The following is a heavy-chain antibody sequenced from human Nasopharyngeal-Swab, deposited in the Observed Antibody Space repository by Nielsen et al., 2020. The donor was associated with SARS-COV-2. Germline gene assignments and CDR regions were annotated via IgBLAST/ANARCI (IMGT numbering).Heavy chain of an antibody. V-gene: IGHV3-15*01. J-gene: IGHJ3*01. D-gene: IGHD3-22*01. CDR1: GFTFNDAW. Sequence: GESLKISCAASGFTFNDAWMSWVRQAPGKGLEWVGRIKSKTDGGTTDYAAPVKSRFTISRDDSKNTLYLQMNSLKTEDTAVYFCTTETYYYDSSGPDAFDVWGQGTMVTVSS. CDR3: TTETYYYDSSGPDAFDV. CDR2: IKSKTDGGTT.